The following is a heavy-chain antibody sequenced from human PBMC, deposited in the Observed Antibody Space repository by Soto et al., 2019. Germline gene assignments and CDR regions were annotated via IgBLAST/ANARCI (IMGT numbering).Heavy chain of an antibody. CDR1: GFTFSGSA. V-gene: IGHV3-73*01. Sequence: EVQLVESGGGLVQPGGSLRLSCAASGFTFSGSAIHWVRQASGKGLEWVGHIRSKADSYVTAYAASVKGRFIISRDDSKNTAYLQLNSLKTEDTAMYYCPRRCCSGGSCYCDYWGQGTLVTVSS. CDR2: IRSKADSYVT. J-gene: IGHJ4*02. D-gene: IGHD2-15*01. CDR3: PRRCCSGGSCYCDY.